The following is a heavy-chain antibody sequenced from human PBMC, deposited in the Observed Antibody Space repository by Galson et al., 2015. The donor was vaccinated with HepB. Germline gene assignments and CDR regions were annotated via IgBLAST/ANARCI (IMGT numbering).Heavy chain of an antibody. J-gene: IGHJ4*02. Sequence: SLRLSCAASGFTFSSYGMHWVRQAPGKGLEWVAVIWYDGSNKYYADSVKGRFTISRDNSKNTLYLQMNSLRAEDTAVYYCARDFYGSRYPDYWGQGTLVTVSS. CDR1: GFTFSSYG. D-gene: IGHD3-10*01. CDR2: IWYDGSNK. V-gene: IGHV3-33*08. CDR3: ARDFYGSRYPDY.